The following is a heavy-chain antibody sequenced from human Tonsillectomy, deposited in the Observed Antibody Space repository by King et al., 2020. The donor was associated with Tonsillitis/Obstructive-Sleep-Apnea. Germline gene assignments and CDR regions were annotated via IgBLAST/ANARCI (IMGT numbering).Heavy chain of an antibody. CDR2: INRYGSST. CDR1: GFTFSSYW. J-gene: IGHJ3*02. CDR3: ARVKGEWSDVFDI. V-gene: IGHV3-74*01. Sequence: VQLVESGGGLAQPGGSLRLSCAASGFTFSSYWMHWVRQAPGKGLVWVSRINRYGSSTRYADSVKGRFTISRDNAKNTLYLQMNSLRAEDTAVYYCARVKGEWSDVFDIWGQGTMVTVS. D-gene: IGHD3-16*01.